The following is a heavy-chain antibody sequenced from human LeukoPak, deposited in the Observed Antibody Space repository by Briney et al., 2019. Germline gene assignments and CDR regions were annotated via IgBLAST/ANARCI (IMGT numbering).Heavy chain of an antibody. CDR1: GFMFPNHW. CDR2: INERGSET. D-gene: IGHD2-15*01. Sequence: PGGSLRLSCAASGFMFPNHWMTWVRQAPGKGLEWVANINERGSETYYADYVKSRFTISRDNTKKSLFLQLNSLSVEDTAMYYCAKDYSFSNFNWGQGTLVTVSS. J-gene: IGHJ4*02. V-gene: IGHV3-7*01. CDR3: AKDYSFSNFN.